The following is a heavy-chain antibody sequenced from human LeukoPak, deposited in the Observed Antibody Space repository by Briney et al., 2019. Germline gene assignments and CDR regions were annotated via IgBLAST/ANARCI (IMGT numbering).Heavy chain of an antibody. CDR2: IYYSGST. V-gene: IGHV4-59*08. CDR1: GGSISSHY. CDR3: ARHTAPMVRGAPRANYYYGMDV. Sequence: PSETLSLTCTVSGGSISSHYWSWIRQPPGKGLEWIGYIYYSGSTNYNPSLKSRVTISVDTSKNQFSLKLSSVTAADTAVYYCARHTAPMVRGAPRANYYYGMDVWGQGTTVTVSS. J-gene: IGHJ6*02. D-gene: IGHD3-10*01.